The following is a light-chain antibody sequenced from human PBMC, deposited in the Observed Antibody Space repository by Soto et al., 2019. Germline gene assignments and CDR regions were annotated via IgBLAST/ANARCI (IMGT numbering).Light chain of an antibody. V-gene: IGLV2-11*01. J-gene: IGLJ3*02. CDR3: CSYASNKTVV. CDR1: SSDVGGYIY. Sequence: QSALTQPRSVSGSPGQSVTISCTGTSSDVGGYIYVSWYQQYPAKAPKVMIYDVSRRPSGVPDRFSGSKSGNTASLTISGLQDEDEAVYYCCSYASNKTVVFGGGTKVTVL. CDR2: DVS.